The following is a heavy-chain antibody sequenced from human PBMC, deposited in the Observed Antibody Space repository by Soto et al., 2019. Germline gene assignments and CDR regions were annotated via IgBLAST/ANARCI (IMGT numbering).Heavy chain of an antibody. J-gene: IGHJ4*02. D-gene: IGHD3-22*01. Sequence: GASVKVSCKASGYTFTGYYMRWVRQAPGQGLEWMGWINPNSGGTNYAQKFQGRVTMTRDTSISTAYMELSRLRSDDTAVYYCARDYPPYDSSGYFTFDYWGQGTLVTVSS. CDR1: GYTFTGYY. CDR2: INPNSGGT. CDR3: ARDYPPYDSSGYFTFDY. V-gene: IGHV1-2*02.